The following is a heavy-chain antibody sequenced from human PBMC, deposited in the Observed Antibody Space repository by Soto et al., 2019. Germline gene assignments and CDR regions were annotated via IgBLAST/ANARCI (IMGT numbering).Heavy chain of an antibody. V-gene: IGHV1-69*02. J-gene: IGHJ5*02. CDR3: ASEIAAAGNWFDP. CDR1: GGTFSSYT. CDR2: IIPILGIA. D-gene: IGHD6-13*01. Sequence: QVQLVQSGAEVKKPGSSVKVSCKASGGTFSSYTISWVRQAPGQGLEWMGRIIPILGIANYAQKFQGRVTITADKSTSTAYMELSSLRSEDTAVHYCASEIAAAGNWFDPWGQGTLVTVSS.